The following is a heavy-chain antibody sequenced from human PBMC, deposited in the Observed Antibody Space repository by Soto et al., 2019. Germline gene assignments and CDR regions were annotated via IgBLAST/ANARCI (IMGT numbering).Heavy chain of an antibody. CDR3: GRGGPPWHEGAY. V-gene: IGHV3-7*03. CDR2: INKDGSGR. D-gene: IGHD3-16*01. CDR1: GFIFSDYW. J-gene: IGHJ4*02. Sequence: EVQLVESGGGLVQPGGSLRLSCAASGFIFSDYWMTWARQAPGKGLEWLANINKDGSGRYYVDSVKGRFTIFRDDAKKSLYLQMNSLGAEDTATYFCGRGGPPWHEGAYWGQGTLVTVSS.